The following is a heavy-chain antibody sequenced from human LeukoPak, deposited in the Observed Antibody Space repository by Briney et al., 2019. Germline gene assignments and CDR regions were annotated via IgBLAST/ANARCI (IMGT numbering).Heavy chain of an antibody. CDR1: GYTFTTYA. CDR2: INAGNGNT. D-gene: IGHD3-22*01. J-gene: IGHJ5*02. V-gene: IGHV1-3*01. CDR3: ARDPSYDSSGYPNWFDP. Sequence: ASVKVSCKASGYTFTTYAMHWVRQAPGQRLEWMGWINAGNGNTKYSQKFQGRVIMTTDTSTNTAYMELRSLRADDTAMYYCARDPSYDSSGYPNWFDPWGQGTLVTVSS.